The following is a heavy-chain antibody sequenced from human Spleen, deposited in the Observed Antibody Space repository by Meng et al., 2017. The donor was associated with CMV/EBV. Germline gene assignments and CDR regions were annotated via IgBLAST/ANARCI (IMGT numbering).Heavy chain of an antibody. CDR3: AKGRRDESNIVLMVYDIMYYFDY. J-gene: IGHJ4*02. Sequence: GESLKISCAASGFTLNSYTVHWVRQAPGKGLEWMAVISYDGSYKYYGDSVKGRFTVSRDNSKNTLYLQMNSLRAEDTAVYYCAKGRRDESNIVLMVYDIMYYFDYWGQGTLVTVSS. CDR1: GFTLNSYT. CDR2: ISYDGSYK. V-gene: IGHV3-30*07. D-gene: IGHD2-8*01.